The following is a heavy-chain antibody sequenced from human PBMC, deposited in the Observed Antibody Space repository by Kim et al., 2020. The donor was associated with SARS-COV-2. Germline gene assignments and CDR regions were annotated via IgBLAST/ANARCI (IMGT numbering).Heavy chain of an antibody. V-gene: IGHV4-61*02. CDR2: IYTSGST. J-gene: IGHJ4*02. Sequence: SETLSLTCTVSGGSITSGNSYWSWIRQPAGQRLEWIGRIYTSGSTNYNPSLQSRVTMSIDTSKNQFSLKLNSVTAADTAVYYCAYSSGWYWGQGTLVTVSS. CDR3: AYSSGWY. D-gene: IGHD6-19*01. CDR1: GGSITSGNSY.